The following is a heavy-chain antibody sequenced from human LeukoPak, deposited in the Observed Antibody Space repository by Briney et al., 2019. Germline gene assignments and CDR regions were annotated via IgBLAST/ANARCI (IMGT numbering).Heavy chain of an antibody. CDR3: AKDARRSSGWYFFDH. D-gene: IGHD6-19*01. CDR2: ISDSGGTT. V-gene: IGHV3-23*01. Sequence: GGSLRLSCVASGFTFSNLAMGWVRQAPGKGLEWVSIISDSGGTTYYADSVKGRFTISRDNSRNTLYLQMNSLRVEDTAVYYCAKDARRSSGWYFFDHWGQGTLVTVSS. CDR1: GFTFSNLA. J-gene: IGHJ4*02.